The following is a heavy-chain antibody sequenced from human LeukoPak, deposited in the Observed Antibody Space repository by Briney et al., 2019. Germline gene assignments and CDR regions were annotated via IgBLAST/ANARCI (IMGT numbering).Heavy chain of an antibody. V-gene: IGHV3-74*01. J-gene: IGHJ4*02. D-gene: IGHD3-10*01. CDR2: IDSAGARI. CDR1: GFGFSGYW. Sequence: PGGSLRLSCAGSGFGFSGYWIHWVRQVPGKGLAWVSRIDSAGARIQYAGSVKGRLTISRDNAKNTVYLQMNSLRPEDTAVYYCVADSENRSGGDFWGQGTLVTVSS. CDR3: VADSENRSGGDF.